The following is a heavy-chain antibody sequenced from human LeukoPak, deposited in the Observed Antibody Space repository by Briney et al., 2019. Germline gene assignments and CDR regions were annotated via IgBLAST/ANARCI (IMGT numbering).Heavy chain of an antibody. Sequence: QPGGTLRLSCAASGFTFSSYAMSWVRQAPGKGLEWVSAISGSGGSTYYADSVKGRFTISRDNAKNSLYLQMNSLRAEDTAVYYCARYSGYALINYWYFDLWGRGTLVTVSS. V-gene: IGHV3-23*01. CDR1: GFTFSSYA. CDR3: ARYSGYALINYWYFDL. CDR2: ISGSGGST. J-gene: IGHJ2*01. D-gene: IGHD5-12*01.